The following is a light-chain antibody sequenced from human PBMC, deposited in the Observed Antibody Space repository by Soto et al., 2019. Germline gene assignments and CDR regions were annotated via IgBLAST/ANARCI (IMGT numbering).Light chain of an antibody. CDR3: QKYNSAPRT. V-gene: IGKV1-27*01. CDR2: AAS. J-gene: IGKJ1*01. Sequence: DIQMTQSPSSLSASVGDRGTSTCRASHGISNNLAWYQQKPGKVPKLLIYAASTLQSGVPSRFSGSGSGTDFTLTISSLQPEDVATYYCQKYNSAPRTFGQGTKVEIK. CDR1: HGISNN.